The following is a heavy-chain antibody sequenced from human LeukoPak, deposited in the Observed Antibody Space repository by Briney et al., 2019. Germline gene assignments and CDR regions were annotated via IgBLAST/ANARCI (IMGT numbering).Heavy chain of an antibody. CDR2: ISYHGRNQ. J-gene: IGHJ4*02. CDR3: AKDSLGGGDTPVPIDY. Sequence: GGSLRLSCAASGFTFSDYGMNWVRQAPGKGLEWVAVISYHGRNQFYADSVKGRFTISRDNSKNTLSLQMNSLRPGGTAVYYCAKDSLGGGDTPVPIDYWGQGTLVTVSS. V-gene: IGHV3-30*18. CDR1: GFTFSDYG. D-gene: IGHD2-15*01.